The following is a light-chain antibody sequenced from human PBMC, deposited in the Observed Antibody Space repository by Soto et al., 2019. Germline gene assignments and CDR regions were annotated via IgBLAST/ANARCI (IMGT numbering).Light chain of an antibody. CDR1: QSVSSY. CDR2: DAS. Sequence: EIVLTQSPATLSLSPGERATLSCRASQSVSSYLAWYQQKPGQALRLLIYDASNRATGIPARFSGSGSGTDFTLTISSLEPEDFAVYYCQQRSNWPSTFGQGTKVEIK. J-gene: IGKJ1*01. CDR3: QQRSNWPST. V-gene: IGKV3-11*01.